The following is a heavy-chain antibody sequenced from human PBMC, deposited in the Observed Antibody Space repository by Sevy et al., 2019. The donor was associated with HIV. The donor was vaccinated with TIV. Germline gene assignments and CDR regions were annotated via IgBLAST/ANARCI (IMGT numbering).Heavy chain of an antibody. CDR1: GGSITSLY. Sequence: SETLSLTCTVSGGSITSLYWNWIRQPPGKGLEWIANIYYNGHINYNPSLKSRVTLSLDTSKNRFSLRLCSVTAADTAMYYCAGENAWGRGYSWGQGTLVTVSS. V-gene: IGHV4-59*08. D-gene: IGHD1-26*01. CDR2: IYYNGHI. CDR3: AGENAWGRGYS. J-gene: IGHJ4*02.